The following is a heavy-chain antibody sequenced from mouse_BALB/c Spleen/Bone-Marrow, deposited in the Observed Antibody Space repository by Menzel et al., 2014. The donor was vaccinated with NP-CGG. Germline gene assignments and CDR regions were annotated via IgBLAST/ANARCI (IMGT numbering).Heavy chain of an antibody. CDR3: TTSFTTATAY. J-gene: IGHJ3*01. CDR2: IYPSDSYT. Sequence: QVQLKQSGAELVRPGASVKLSCKASGYTFTSYWINWVKQRPGQGLEWIGNIYPSDSYTNYNQKFKDKATLTVDKSSSTAYMQLSSPTSEDSAVYYCTTSFTTATAYWGQGTLATVSA. CDR1: GYTFTSYW. D-gene: IGHD1-2*01. V-gene: IGHV1-69*02.